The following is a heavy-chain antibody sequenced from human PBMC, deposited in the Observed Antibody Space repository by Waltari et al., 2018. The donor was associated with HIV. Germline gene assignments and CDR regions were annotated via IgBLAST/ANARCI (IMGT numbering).Heavy chain of an antibody. CDR2: ISSSSRYI. D-gene: IGHD6-19*01. CDR1: GFTFSTYS. V-gene: IGHV3-21*01. J-gene: IGHJ4*02. Sequence: EVQLVESGGGLVQPGGSLRISCAASGFTFSTYSMTWVRQAPGKGLEWVSCISSSSRYIYYADSVKGRFTISRDNAKNSLFLQMDSLRAEDTAVYYCARDGARQWLVQGGFDYWGQGALVTVSS. CDR3: ARDGARQWLVQGGFDY.